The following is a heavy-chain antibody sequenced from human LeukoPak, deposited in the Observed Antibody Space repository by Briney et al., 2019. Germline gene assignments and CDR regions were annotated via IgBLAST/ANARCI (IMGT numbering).Heavy chain of an antibody. CDR1: GYTFTDYY. J-gene: IGHJ6*03. V-gene: IGHV1-2*02. D-gene: IGHD4-17*01. CDR3: ARGTTLTTLPYYYYYMDV. CDR2: INPNSGGT. Sequence: EASVKVSCKASGYTFTDYYLHWVRQAPGQGLEWMGWINPNSGGTNYAQKFQGRVTMTRDTSIGTAYMELSRLRSDDTALYYCARGTTLTTLPYYYYYMDVWGEGTTVTVSS.